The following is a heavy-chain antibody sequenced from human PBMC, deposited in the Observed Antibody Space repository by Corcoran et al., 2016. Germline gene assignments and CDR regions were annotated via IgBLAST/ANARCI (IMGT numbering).Heavy chain of an antibody. Sequence: QVQLVQSGAEVKKPGASVKVSCQASGYTFTSYAMHWVRQAPGQRLEWMGWINAGNGNTKYSQKFQGRVTITRDTSASTAYMELSSLRSEDTAVYYCARGSSGYYYYFDYWGQGTLVTVSS. CDR3: ARGSSGYYYYFDY. CDR2: INAGNGNT. J-gene: IGHJ4*02. CDR1: GYTFTSYA. D-gene: IGHD3-22*01. V-gene: IGHV1-3*01.